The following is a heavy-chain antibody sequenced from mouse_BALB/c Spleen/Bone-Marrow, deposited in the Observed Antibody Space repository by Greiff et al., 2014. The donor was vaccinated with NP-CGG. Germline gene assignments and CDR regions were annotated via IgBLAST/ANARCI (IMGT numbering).Heavy chain of an antibody. CDR2: IWGGGIT. CDR1: GFSLTDYG. V-gene: IGHV2-6-5*01. CDR3: AKLNWDEGDY. Sequence: VQVVESGPGLVAPSQSLSITCTVSGFSLTDYGVSWIRQPPGKGLEWLGVIWGGGITYYNSALKSRLSISKDNSKSQVFLKMSSLQTDDTAMYYCAKLNWDEGDYWGQGTTLTVSS. D-gene: IGHD4-1*01. J-gene: IGHJ2*01.